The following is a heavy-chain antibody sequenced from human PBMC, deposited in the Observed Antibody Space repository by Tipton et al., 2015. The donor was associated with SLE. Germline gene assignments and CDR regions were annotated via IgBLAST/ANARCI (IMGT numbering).Heavy chain of an antibody. CDR2: ISGSGGST. V-gene: IGHV3-23*01. CDR3: AREHVLLDAFDI. D-gene: IGHD3-10*01. CDR1: GFTFSSYA. Sequence: GSLRLSCAASGFTFSSYAMSWVRQAPGKGLEWVSAISGSGGSTYYADSVKGRFTISRDNSKNTLYLQMNSLRAEDTAVYYCAREHVLLDAFDIWGQGTMVTVSS. J-gene: IGHJ3*02.